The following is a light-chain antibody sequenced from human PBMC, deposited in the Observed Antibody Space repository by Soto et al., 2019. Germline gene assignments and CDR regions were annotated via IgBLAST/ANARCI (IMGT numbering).Light chain of an antibody. CDR3: QQRNNWPPIT. CDR2: DAS. J-gene: IGKJ5*01. V-gene: IGKV3-11*01. CDR1: QNIINN. Sequence: EIVLTQSPATLSVSPGERATPSCRASQNIINNLAWYQQKPGQAPRLLIYDASNRATGIPARFSGSGSGTDFTLTISSLEPEDFAVYYCQQRNNWPPITFGQGTRLEI.